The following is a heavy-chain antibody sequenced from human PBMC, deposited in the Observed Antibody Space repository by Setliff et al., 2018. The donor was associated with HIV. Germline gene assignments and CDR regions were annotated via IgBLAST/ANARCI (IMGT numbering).Heavy chain of an antibody. J-gene: IGHJ4*02. D-gene: IGHD6-6*01. Sequence: SETLSLTCTVSGGSISSHYWSWIRQPPGKGLEWIGSIYYSGSTNYNPSLKSRVTISVDASKNQFSLKLSSVTAADTAVYYCARTTYSSSSVTWGQGTLVTVSS. CDR2: IYYSGST. CDR1: GGSISSHY. CDR3: ARTTYSSSSVT. V-gene: IGHV4-59*11.